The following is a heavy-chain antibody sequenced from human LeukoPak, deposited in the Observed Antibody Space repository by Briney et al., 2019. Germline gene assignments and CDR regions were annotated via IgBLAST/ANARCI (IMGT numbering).Heavy chain of an antibody. J-gene: IGHJ4*02. V-gene: IGHV3-23*01. D-gene: IGHD6-13*01. CDR1: GFTFSSYA. CDR3: ARDLPRTEQQPSQGDY. Sequence: PGGSLRLSCAASGFTFSSYAMSWVRQAPGKGLEWVSAISGSGGSTYYADSVKGRFTISRDNSKNTLYLQMNSLRAEDTAVHYCARDLPRTEQQPSQGDYWGQGTLVTVSS. CDR2: ISGSGGST.